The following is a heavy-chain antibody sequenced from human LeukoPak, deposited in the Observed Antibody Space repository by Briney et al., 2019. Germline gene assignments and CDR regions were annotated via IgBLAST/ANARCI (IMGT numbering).Heavy chain of an antibody. J-gene: IGHJ1*01. V-gene: IGHV3-48*04. D-gene: IGHD6-19*01. Sequence: GESLRLSCAASGFTFSSYSMNWIRQAPGKGLEWVSYISSSSSTIYYADSVKGRFTISRDNAKDSVYLQMNSLRVEDTAVYYCARDFFGWSSLGHWGQGTLVAVSS. CDR3: ARDFFGWSSLGH. CDR2: ISSSSSTI. CDR1: GFTFSSYS.